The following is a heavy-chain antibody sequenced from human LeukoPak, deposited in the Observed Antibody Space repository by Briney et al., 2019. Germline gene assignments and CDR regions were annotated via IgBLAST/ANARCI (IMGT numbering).Heavy chain of an antibody. V-gene: IGHV3-23*01. Sequence: PGGSLRLSCAASGFTFSSYAMRWVRQAPGKGLVWVSAISGGGGSTYYADSVKGRFTISRDNSKNTLYLQMNSLRAEGTSVYYCEKVTPADYDFWISYLYYFDYWGQGTLVTVSS. J-gene: IGHJ4*02. CDR2: ISGGGGST. CDR3: EKVTPADYDFWISYLYYFDY. D-gene: IGHD3-3*01. CDR1: GFTFSSYA.